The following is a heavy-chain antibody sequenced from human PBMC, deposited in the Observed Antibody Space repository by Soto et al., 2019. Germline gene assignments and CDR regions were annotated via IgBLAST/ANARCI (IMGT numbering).Heavy chain of an antibody. J-gene: IGHJ4*02. V-gene: IGHV1-69*13. CDR3: ARDLRGSSGHMI. CDR1: GYTLTELS. Sequence: SVKVSCKVSGYTLTELSMHWVRQAPGKGLEWMGGIIPIFGTANYAQKFQGRVTITADESTSTAYMELSSLRSEDTAVYYCARDLRGSSGHMIWGQGTLVTVSS. D-gene: IGHD6-19*01. CDR2: IIPIFGTA.